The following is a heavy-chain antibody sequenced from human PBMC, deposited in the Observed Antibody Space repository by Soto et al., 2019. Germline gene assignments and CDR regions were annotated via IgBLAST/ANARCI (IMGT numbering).Heavy chain of an antibody. Sequence: ASVKVSCKASGYTFTNYYMHWVRQAPGQGLEWMGMINPRGGRTTYPQNFQGRVTITRDTSASIAYMEVNGLRSEDTAVYYCARDWAAAGPFDYWGQGTLVTVSS. CDR1: GYTFTNYY. V-gene: IGHV1-46*01. CDR2: INPRGGRT. D-gene: IGHD6-13*01. J-gene: IGHJ4*02. CDR3: ARDWAAAGPFDY.